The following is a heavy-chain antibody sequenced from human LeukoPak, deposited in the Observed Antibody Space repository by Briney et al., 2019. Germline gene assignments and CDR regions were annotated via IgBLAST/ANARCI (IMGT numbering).Heavy chain of an antibody. J-gene: IGHJ5*02. CDR1: GGSISSYY. CDR2: IYYSGSA. V-gene: IGHV4-59*01. D-gene: IGHD3-10*01. Sequence: PSETLSLTCTVSGGSISSYYWSWIRQPPGKGLEWIGYIYYSGSANYNPSLKSRVTKSVDTSKNQFSLKLISVTAADTAVYYCARGRIGWFDPWGQGTLVTVSS. CDR3: ARGRIGWFDP.